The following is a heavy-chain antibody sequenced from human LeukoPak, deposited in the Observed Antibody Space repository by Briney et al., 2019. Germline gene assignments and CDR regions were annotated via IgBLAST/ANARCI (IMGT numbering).Heavy chain of an antibody. CDR2: IYPGDSDS. J-gene: IGHJ3*02. D-gene: IGHD2-2*01. Sequence: GESLKISCKGSGYIFTKYWIGWVRQMPGKGLEWVGIIYPGDSDSRYSPSFQGQVTISVDQSISTAYLQWSSLKASDTAIYYCARQGYCTSTNCHSRAFDIRGQGTMVIVSS. CDR3: ARQGYCTSTNCHSRAFDI. CDR1: GYIFTKYW. V-gene: IGHV5-51*01.